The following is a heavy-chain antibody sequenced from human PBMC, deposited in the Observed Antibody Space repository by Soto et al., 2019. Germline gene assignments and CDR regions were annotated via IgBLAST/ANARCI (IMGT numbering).Heavy chain of an antibody. CDR2: IYYSGST. D-gene: IGHD2-15*01. CDR3: ARDPKPYCSGGSCYNYYYYYGMDV. V-gene: IGHV4-30-4*02. Sequence: SETLSLTCTVSGGSISSGDYYWSWIRQPPGKGLEWIGCIYYSGSTYYNPSLKSRVTISVDTSKNQFSLKLSSVTAADTAVYYCARDPKPYCSGGSCYNYYYYYGMDVWGQGTTVTVSS. CDR1: GGSISSGDYY. J-gene: IGHJ6*02.